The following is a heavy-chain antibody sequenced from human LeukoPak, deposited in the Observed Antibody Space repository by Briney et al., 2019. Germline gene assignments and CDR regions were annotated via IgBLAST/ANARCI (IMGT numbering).Heavy chain of an antibody. CDR2: IKQDGSGK. V-gene: IGHV3-7*01. CDR1: GFTFSSYW. D-gene: IGHD6-19*01. J-gene: IGHJ4*02. CDR3: ARGSIAVAEDY. Sequence: GGSLRLSCAASGFTFSSYWMSWVRQAPGEGLEWVANIKQDGSGKYYVDSVKGRFTISRDNAKNSLYLQMNSLRAEDTAVYYCARGSIAVAEDYWGQGTLVTVSS.